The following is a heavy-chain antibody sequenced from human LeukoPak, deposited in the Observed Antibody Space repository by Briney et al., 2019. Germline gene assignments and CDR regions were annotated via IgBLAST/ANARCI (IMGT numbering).Heavy chain of an antibody. CDR3: VTHSNGYYFDY. Sequence: SETLTLTCAVYGAFFSDYYWSWIRQPPGKGLEWMGEINHSGSINYSPSPKSRGIITVDTSKNQFSLKLSSVTTADTAVYYCVTHSNGYYFDYWGQGTLVTVSS. V-gene: IGHV4-34*01. J-gene: IGHJ4*02. CDR1: GAFFSDYY. D-gene: IGHD6-19*01. CDR2: INHSGSI.